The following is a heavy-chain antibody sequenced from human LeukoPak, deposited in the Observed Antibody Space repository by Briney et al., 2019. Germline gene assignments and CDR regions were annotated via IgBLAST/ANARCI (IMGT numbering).Heavy chain of an antibody. J-gene: IGHJ4*02. V-gene: IGHV1-69*04. CDR1: GGTVSSYA. CDR3: AISVVPAAFDY. CDR2: ILPILGIA. D-gene: IGHD2-2*01. Sequence: ASVKVSCKASGGTVSSYAISWVRQAPRQGLEWMGRILPILGIANYAQKFQGRVTITADKSTSTAYMELSSLRSEDTAVYYCAISVVPAAFDYWGQGTLVTVSS.